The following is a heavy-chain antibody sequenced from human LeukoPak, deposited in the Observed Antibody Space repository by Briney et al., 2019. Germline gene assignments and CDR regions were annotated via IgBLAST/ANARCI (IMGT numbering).Heavy chain of an antibody. CDR3: ARHILSMGHFDY. CDR1: GYSISSGYY. Sequence: PSETLSLTCAVSGYSISSGYYWGWIRQPPGKGLEWIGSIYHIGSTYYNPSLKSRVTISVDTSKNQFSLKLSSVTAADTAVYYCARHILSMGHFDYWGQGTLVTVSS. D-gene: IGHD2-21*01. V-gene: IGHV4-38-2*01. CDR2: IYHIGST. J-gene: IGHJ4*02.